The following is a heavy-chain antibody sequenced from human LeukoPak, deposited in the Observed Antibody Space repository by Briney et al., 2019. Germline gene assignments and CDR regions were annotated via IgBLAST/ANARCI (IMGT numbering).Heavy chain of an antibody. D-gene: IGHD3-3*01. V-gene: IGHV4-38-2*02. CDR3: AREDYDDSGAWYFDL. CDR1: GYSISSGYY. Sequence: SETLSLTCTVSGYSISSGYYWGWIRQPPGKGLEWIAYIYYSGTTYYNPSLKSRVTISVDKSKNQFSLKLSSVTAADTAVYYCAREDYDDSGAWYFDLWGRGTLVTVSS. J-gene: IGHJ2*01. CDR2: IYYSGTT.